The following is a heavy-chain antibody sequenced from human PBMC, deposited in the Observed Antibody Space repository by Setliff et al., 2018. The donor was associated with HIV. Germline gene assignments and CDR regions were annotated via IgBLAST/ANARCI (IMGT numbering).Heavy chain of an antibody. CDR2: VYYTGST. D-gene: IGHD3-3*01. CDR3: ARGRVTLNGVAAGHHYMDV. V-gene: IGHV4-59*13. J-gene: IGHJ6*03. CDR1: GGFIGTYY. Sequence: PSETLSLTCTVSGGFIGTYYWSWIRHSPGKGLEWIGSVYYTGSTNYNPSLESRVTMSVDTSKNQFSLRLMSLTAADTAIYYCARGRVTLNGVAAGHHYMDVWGKGNTVTV.